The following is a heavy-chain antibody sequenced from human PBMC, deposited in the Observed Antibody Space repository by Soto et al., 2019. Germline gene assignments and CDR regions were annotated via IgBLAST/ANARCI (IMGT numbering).Heavy chain of an antibody. CDR3: AREGYSYAPGRYFDY. CDR1: GGSISSGDYY. V-gene: IGHV4-31*03. Sequence: QVQLQESGPGLVKPSQTLSLTCTVSGGSISSGDYYWSWIRQHPGKGLEWIGYIFYRGSTYYNPSLDSRVTISVDTSKNQFSLRLSSVTAADTAVYYCAREGYSYAPGRYFDYWGQGTLVTVSS. D-gene: IGHD5-18*01. CDR2: IFYRGST. J-gene: IGHJ4*02.